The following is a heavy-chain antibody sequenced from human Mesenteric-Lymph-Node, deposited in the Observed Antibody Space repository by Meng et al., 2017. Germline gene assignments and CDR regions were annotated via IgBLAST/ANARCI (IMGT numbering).Heavy chain of an antibody. J-gene: IGHJ4*02. CDR3: VWGSN. Sequence: EVQLVESGGGLVQPGRSLRLSCAASGFTFSNYAMNWVRQAPGKGLDWVSTINGNGGSTHYADSVKGRFTISRDNSKNTLYLQMNSLRAEETAVYYCVWGSNWGPGTLVTVSS. CDR1: GFTFSNYA. CDR2: INGNGGST. D-gene: IGHD7-27*01. V-gene: IGHV3-23*04.